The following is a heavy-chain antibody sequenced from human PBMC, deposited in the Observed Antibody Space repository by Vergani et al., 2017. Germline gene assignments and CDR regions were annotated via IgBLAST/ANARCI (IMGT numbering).Heavy chain of an antibody. CDR2: IKEDGTEK. J-gene: IGHJ4*02. D-gene: IGHD6-6*01. CDR3: ARRDSSSPALDY. CDR1: GFTFSSSW. Sequence: EVQLLESGGGLAQPGGSLRLSCTASGFTFSSSWMSWVRQAPGKGLEWVANIKEDGTEKYYVDSVKGRFTISRENAKNSLYLQMNGLRAGDTAVYYCARRDSSSPALDYWGQGTLVTVSS. V-gene: IGHV3-7*01.